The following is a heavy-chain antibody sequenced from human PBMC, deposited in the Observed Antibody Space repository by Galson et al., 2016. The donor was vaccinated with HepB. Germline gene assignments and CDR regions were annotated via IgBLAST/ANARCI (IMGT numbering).Heavy chain of an antibody. CDR3: ARGTSPDY. J-gene: IGHJ4*02. CDR2: ISGSAMTFT. CDR1: GFTFTDFY. D-gene: IGHD1-7*01. V-gene: IGHV3-11*06. Sequence: SLRLSCAASGFTFTDFYMSWIRQVPGKGLEYIAYISGSAMTFTNYAESVKGRFTISRDNPKFSVHLPMNSLRVEDTAVYFCARGTSPDYWGQGTLVIVSS.